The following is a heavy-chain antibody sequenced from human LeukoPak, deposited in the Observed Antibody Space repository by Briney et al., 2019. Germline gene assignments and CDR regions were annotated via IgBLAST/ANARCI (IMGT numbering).Heavy chain of an antibody. CDR1: GFTFSNYA. D-gene: IGHD5-12*01. CDR2: ISDSGSTA. V-gene: IGHV3-23*01. J-gene: IGHJ4*02. CDR3: AKDIQTWPRFPDY. Sequence: GGSLRLSCGASGFTFSNYAMSWVRQAPGKGLEWVSGISDSGSTAFYADSVKGRFTSSRDNPKSTLYLQMNSLRAEDAAVYYCAKDIQTWPRFPDYWGQGTLVTVSS.